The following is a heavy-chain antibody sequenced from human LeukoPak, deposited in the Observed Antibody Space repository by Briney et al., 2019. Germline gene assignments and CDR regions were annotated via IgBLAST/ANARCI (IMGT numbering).Heavy chain of an antibody. Sequence: PSETLSLTCTVSGGSISIYYWSWIRQSPGKRLEWIGYIYYSGSTNYNPSLKSRVTISLDTSKTQFSLKLSSVTAADTAMYYCARHSKWMPVESWGQGTLVTVSS. CDR2: IYYSGST. V-gene: IGHV4-59*08. CDR3: ARHSKWMPVES. J-gene: IGHJ4*02. D-gene: IGHD5-12*01. CDR1: GGSISIYY.